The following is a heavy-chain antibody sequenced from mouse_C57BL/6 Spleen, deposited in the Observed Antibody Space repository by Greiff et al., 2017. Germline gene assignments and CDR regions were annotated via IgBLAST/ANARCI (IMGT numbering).Heavy chain of an antibody. D-gene: IGHD2-4*01. CDR3: ARRDDYAWYFDV. J-gene: IGHJ1*03. Sequence: EVQLHQSEPELVKPGASVKIPCKASGSTFPDYTLAWLKQSHGKSLEWIGDINPNNGGTISNQKFKGKATWTVDKSSSTAYMELRSLTSEDTAVYYCARRDDYAWYFDVWGTGTTVTVSS. CDR1: GSTFPDYT. CDR2: INPNNGGT. V-gene: IGHV1-18*01.